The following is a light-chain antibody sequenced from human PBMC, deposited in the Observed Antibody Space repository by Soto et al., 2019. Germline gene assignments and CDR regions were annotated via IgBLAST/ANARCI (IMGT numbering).Light chain of an antibody. J-gene: IGLJ3*02. CDR1: SSDAGSYNF. V-gene: IGLV2-23*01. Sequence: QSALTQPASVSGSPGQSITISCTGTSSDAGSYNFVSWYQQHPGKAPKVMIYEDSKRPSGVSNRFSGSKSGNTASLTISGLLAEDEADYYCCSYASSSTYWVFGGGTKLTVL. CDR3: CSYASSSTYWV. CDR2: EDS.